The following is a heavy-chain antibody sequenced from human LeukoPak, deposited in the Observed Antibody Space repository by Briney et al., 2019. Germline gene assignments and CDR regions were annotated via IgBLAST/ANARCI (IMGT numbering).Heavy chain of an antibody. D-gene: IGHD3-10*01. Sequence: SETLSLTCIVSGYSISSGYYWVWMRQPPGKGLEWIGSIYHSGSTYYNPSLKSRVTISVDTSKNQFSLKLMSVTAADTAVYYCARDSGTTGEVKFDPWGQGTLVTVSS. CDR3: ARDSGTTGEVKFDP. CDR2: IYHSGST. V-gene: IGHV4-38-2*02. J-gene: IGHJ5*02. CDR1: GYSISSGYY.